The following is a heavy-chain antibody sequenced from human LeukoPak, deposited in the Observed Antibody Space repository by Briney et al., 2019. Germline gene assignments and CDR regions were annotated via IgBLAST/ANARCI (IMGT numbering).Heavy chain of an antibody. V-gene: IGHV4-34*01. D-gene: IGHD1-1*01. CDR1: GGSFSGYY. J-gene: IGHJ4*02. CDR3: ARNEDY. Sequence: SETLSLTCAVYGGSFSGYYWSWIRQPPGKGLEWIGEINHSGSTNYNPSLKSRVAISVDTSKNQFSLKLSSVTAADTAVYYCARNEDYWGQGTLVTVSS. CDR2: INHSGST.